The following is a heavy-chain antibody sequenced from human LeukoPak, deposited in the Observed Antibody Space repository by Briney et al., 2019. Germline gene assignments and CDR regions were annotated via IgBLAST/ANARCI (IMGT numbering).Heavy chain of an antibody. CDR2: ISGSGGST. Sequence: GGSLRLSCAASGFTFSSYSMNWVRQAPGKGLEWVSAISGSGGSTYYADSVKGRFTISRDNSKNTLYLQMNSLRAEDTAVYYCAKDLTRDYYGSGSLFNDYWGQGTLVTVSS. D-gene: IGHD3-10*01. CDR3: AKDLTRDYYGSGSLFNDY. J-gene: IGHJ4*02. CDR1: GFTFSSYS. V-gene: IGHV3-23*01.